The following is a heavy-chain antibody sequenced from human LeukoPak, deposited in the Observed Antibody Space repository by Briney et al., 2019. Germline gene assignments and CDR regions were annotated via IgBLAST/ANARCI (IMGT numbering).Heavy chain of an antibody. V-gene: IGHV4-34*01. Sequence: SETLSLTSAVYGVFFNGYYWSWIPRPPGKGLEGIGEINHSGSTNYNPSLKSRATISVDTSKNQFSLKLSSVTAADTAVYYCARYSRWWLPYAFDIWGQGTMITVSS. CDR1: GVFFNGYY. D-gene: IGHD2-15*01. CDR2: INHSGST. CDR3: ARYSRWWLPYAFDI. J-gene: IGHJ3*02.